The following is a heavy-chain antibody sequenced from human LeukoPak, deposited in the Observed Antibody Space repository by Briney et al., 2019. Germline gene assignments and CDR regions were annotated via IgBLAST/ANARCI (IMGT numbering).Heavy chain of an antibody. V-gene: IGHV3-23*01. Sequence: QSGGSLRLSCAASGFIFSSYAMSWVRQGPGMGLESVSAISASASHTYYADSVKGRFTISRDNAKNSLYLQMNSLRAEDTAVYYCAREVVGQPYYYYGMDVWGQGTTVTVSS. D-gene: IGHD2-15*01. CDR1: GFIFSSYA. CDR3: AREVVGQPYYYYGMDV. J-gene: IGHJ6*02. CDR2: ISASASHT.